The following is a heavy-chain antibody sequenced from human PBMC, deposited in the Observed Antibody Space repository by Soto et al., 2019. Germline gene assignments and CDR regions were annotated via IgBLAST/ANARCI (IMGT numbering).Heavy chain of an antibody. J-gene: IGHJ4*02. CDR2: INHSGST. D-gene: IGHD4-17*01. CDR3: RGDTVTTLYYFDY. V-gene: IGHV4-34*01. Sequence: PSETLSLTCAVCGGSFSGYYWSWIRQPPGKGLEWIGEINHSGSTNYNPSLKSRVTISVDTSKNQFSLKLSSVTAADTAVYYCRGDTVTTLYYFDYWGQGTLVTVSS. CDR1: GGSFSGYY.